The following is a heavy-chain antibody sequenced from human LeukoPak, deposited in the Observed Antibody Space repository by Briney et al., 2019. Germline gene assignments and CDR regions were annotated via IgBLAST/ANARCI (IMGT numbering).Heavy chain of an antibody. J-gene: IGHJ2*01. CDR1: GYTFTSYD. CDR3: ARDSKPRIIAVAGSDWYFDL. CDR2: INPTGGST. Sequence: GASVKVSCKASGYTFTSYDINWVRQATGQGLEWMGIINPTGGSTSYAQKFQGRVTMTRDTSTSTVYMELSSLRSEDTAVYYCARDSKPRIIAVAGSDWYFDLWGRGTLVTVSS. V-gene: IGHV1-46*01. D-gene: IGHD6-19*01.